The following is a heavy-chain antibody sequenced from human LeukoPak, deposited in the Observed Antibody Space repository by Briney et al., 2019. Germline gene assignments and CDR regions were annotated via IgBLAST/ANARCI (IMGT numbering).Heavy chain of an antibody. CDR2: IYYSGST. CDR1: GGSISSYY. Sequence: SETLSLTCTVSGGSISSYYWSWIRQPPGKGLEWIGYIYYSGSTNYNPSLKSRVTISVDTSKNQFSLKLSSVTAADTAVYYCARAHGDYVWLYYYYYMDVWGKGTTVTVSS. V-gene: IGHV4-59*01. J-gene: IGHJ6*03. CDR3: ARAHGDYVWLYYYYYMDV. D-gene: IGHD4-17*01.